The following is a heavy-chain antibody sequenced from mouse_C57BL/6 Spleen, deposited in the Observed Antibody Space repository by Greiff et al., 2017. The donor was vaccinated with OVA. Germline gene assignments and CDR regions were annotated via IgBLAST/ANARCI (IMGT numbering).Heavy chain of an antibody. Sequence: EVQLVESGGGLVKPGGSLKLSCAASGFTFSSYAMSWVRQTPEKRLEWVATISDGGSYTYYPDNVKGRFTISRDNAKNNLYLQMSHLKSEDTAMYYCARDGYDALDYWGQGTTRTVSS. J-gene: IGHJ2*01. CDR3: ARDGYDALDY. CDR1: GFTFSSYA. CDR2: ISDGGSYT. V-gene: IGHV5-4*01. D-gene: IGHD2-2*01.